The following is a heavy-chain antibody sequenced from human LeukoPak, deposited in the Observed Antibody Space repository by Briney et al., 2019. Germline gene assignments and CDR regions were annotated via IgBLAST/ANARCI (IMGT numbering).Heavy chain of an antibody. V-gene: IGHV3-74*01. Sequence: GRSLRLSCAASGFTFSSNWMHWVSQGPGNGLVWVSRINSDGRSTSYADSVKGRFTISRDNAKNTLYLQMNSLRAEDTAVYYCARLRYDSSGRFFDNWGQGTLVTVSS. D-gene: IGHD3-22*01. J-gene: IGHJ4*02. CDR3: ARLRYDSSGRFFDN. CDR2: INSDGRST. CDR1: GFTFSSNW.